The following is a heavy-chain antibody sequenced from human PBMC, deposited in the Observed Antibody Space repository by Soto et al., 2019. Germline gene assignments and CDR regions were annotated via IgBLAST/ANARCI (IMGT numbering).Heavy chain of an antibody. CDR3: ARDPSVIYYYYYTDV. CDR2: IYSGGST. Sequence: PGGSLRLSCAASGFTVSSNYMSWVRQAPGKGLEWVSVIYSGGSTSYADSVKGRFTISRDNSKNTLYLQMNSLRAEDTAVYYCARDPSVIYYYYYTDVWGRGTTVTVSS. D-gene: IGHD1-26*01. J-gene: IGHJ6*03. CDR1: GFTVSSNY. V-gene: IGHV3-66*01.